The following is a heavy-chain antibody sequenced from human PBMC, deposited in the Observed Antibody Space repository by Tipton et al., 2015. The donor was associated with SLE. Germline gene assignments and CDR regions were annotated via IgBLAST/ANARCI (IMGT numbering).Heavy chain of an antibody. CDR2: IYYTGNT. CDR1: GGSLNDYY. D-gene: IGHD2-2*01. Sequence: TLSLTCAVYGGSLNDYYWSWIRQPPGKGLERIGYIYYTGNTNYNPSLKSRVTISGDTSKNQFSLKLSSVIAADTAVYYCARIGYCSSTICYAFDMWGQGTMVTVSS. CDR3: ARIGYCSSTICYAFDM. V-gene: IGHV4-59*01. J-gene: IGHJ3*02.